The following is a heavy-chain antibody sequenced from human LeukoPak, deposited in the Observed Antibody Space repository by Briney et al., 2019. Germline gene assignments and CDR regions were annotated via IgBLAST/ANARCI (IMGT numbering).Heavy chain of an antibody. V-gene: IGHV4-38-2*02. J-gene: IGHJ4*02. Sequence: SETLSLTCTVSGYSISSGYYWGWIRPPPGKGLEWIGSIYYSGSTYYNPSLKSRVTISVDTSKNQFSLKLSSVTAADTAVYYCARDTGSGSYYYWGQGTLVTVSS. CDR2: IYYSGST. D-gene: IGHD3-10*01. CDR1: GYSISSGYY. CDR3: ARDTGSGSYYY.